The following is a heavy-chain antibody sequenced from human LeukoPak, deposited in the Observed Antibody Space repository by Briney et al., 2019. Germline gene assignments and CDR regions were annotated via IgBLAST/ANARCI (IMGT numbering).Heavy chain of an antibody. CDR3: AGFSDYPADY. J-gene: IGHJ4*02. V-gene: IGHV3-30-3*01. CDR1: GFTFSSYT. Sequence: GRSLRLSCAASGFTFSSYTMHWVRQAPSKGLEWVAGISYDGDNSYYADSVKGRFTISRDNSKNSLYLQMNSLRVEDTAFYYCAGFSDYPADYWGQGTLVTVSS. CDR2: ISYDGDNS. D-gene: IGHD4-17*01.